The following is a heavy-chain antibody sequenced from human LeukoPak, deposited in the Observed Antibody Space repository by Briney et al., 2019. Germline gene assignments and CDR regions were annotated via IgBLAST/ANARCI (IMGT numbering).Heavy chain of an antibody. V-gene: IGHV4-30-2*01. Sequence: SETLSLTCTVSGGSISSGGYYWSWIRQPPGKGLEWIGYIYHSGSTYYNPSLKSRVTISVDRSKNQFSLKLSSVTAADTAVYYCARAIPYQLLIRKVFKIWGQGQWSPSLQ. CDR2: IYHSGST. D-gene: IGHD2-2*01. J-gene: IGHJ3*02. CDR3: ARAIPYQLLIRKVFKI. CDR1: GGSISSGGYY.